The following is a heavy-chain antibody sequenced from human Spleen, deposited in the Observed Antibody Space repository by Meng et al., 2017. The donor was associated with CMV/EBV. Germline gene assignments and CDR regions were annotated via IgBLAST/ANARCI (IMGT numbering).Heavy chain of an antibody. CDR1: GFTFSSYW. J-gene: IGHJ6*02. CDR2: IKQDGSEK. Sequence: GESLKISCVVSGFTFSSYWMSWVRQVPGKGLEWVANIKQDGSEKYYVDSVKGRFTISRDNAKNSLYLQMNSLRAEDTAVYYCARDIVVVPAAQNKFYYYYGMDVWGQGTTVTVSS. D-gene: IGHD2-2*01. CDR3: ARDIVVVPAAQNKFYYYYGMDV. V-gene: IGHV3-7*01.